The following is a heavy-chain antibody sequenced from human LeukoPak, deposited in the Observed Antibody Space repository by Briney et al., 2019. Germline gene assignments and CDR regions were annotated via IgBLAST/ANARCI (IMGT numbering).Heavy chain of an antibody. J-gene: IGHJ6*03. CDR1: GFTFSHYA. Sequence: GGSLRLSCAASGFTFSHYALHWVRQAPGKGLEWVALIGHDGADKYYADSVKGRFTISRDNSKNTLYLKMNSLRAEDTAVYYCAKGGGWEVQYYYYYMDVWGKGTTVTISS. V-gene: IGHV3-30*04. CDR2: IGHDGADK. D-gene: IGHD1-26*01. CDR3: AKGGGWEVQYYYYYMDV.